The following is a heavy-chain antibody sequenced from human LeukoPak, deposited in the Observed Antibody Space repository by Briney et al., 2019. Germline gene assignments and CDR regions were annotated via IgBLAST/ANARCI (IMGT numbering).Heavy chain of an antibody. CDR1: GGTFSSYA. J-gene: IGHJ4*02. Sequence: AASVKVSCKASGGTFSSYAISWVRQAPGQGLEWMGRIIPIFGTANNAQKFQGRVTITTDESTSTAYMELSSLRSEDTAVYYCAMDGDYFDYWGQGTLVTVSS. V-gene: IGHV1-69*05. CDR3: AMDGDYFDY. CDR2: IIPIFGTA. D-gene: IGHD4-17*01.